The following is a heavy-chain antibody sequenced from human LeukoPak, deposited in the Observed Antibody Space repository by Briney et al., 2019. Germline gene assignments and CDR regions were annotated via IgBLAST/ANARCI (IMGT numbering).Heavy chain of an antibody. CDR3: ARGVPGYCSGTSCYKDYYYMDV. V-gene: IGHV3-48*03. J-gene: IGHJ6*03. CDR1: GFTFSSYE. CDR2: ISSSGSTI. Sequence: GSLRLSCAASGFTFSSYEMNWGRQAPGKGLEWVSYISSSGSTIYYADSVKGRFTISRDNAKNSLYVQMNSLRAEDTAVYYCARGVPGYCSGTSCYKDYYYMDVWGKGTTVAVSS. D-gene: IGHD2-2*02.